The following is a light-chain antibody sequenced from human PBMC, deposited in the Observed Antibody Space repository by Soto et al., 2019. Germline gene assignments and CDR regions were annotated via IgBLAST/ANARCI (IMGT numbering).Light chain of an antibody. V-gene: IGKV3-15*01. CDR3: XXYNNWPLT. J-gene: IGKJ4*01. CDR2: GAS. CDR1: QSVSSN. Sequence: EIVMTQSPATLSVSPGERATLSCRASQSVSSNLAWYQQKPGQAPRLLIYGASTRATGIPARFSGSGSGTXXXXXXXXLXSEXFXXYYCXXYNNWPLTFGGGTKVEIK.